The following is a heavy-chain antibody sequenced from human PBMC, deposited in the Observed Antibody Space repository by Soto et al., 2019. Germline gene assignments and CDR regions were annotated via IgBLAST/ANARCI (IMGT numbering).Heavy chain of an antibody. CDR1: GGPINHSRYY. CDR2: IFYTGST. CDR3: AREDYYDSSD. V-gene: IGHV4-61*01. D-gene: IGHD3-22*01. Sequence: PSETLSLTCTVSGGPINHSRYYWSWIRQSPVEGLEWIGYIFYTGSTYYNPSLKSRVIISVDTSKNQFSLKLTSVTAADTAVYYCAREDYYDSSDWGQGTLVTVSS. J-gene: IGHJ1*01.